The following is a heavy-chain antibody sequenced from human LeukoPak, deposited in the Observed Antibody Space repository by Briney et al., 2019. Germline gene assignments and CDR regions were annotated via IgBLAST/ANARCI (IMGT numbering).Heavy chain of an antibody. CDR1: GFTFSTSA. CDR3: ARDPGYYYYGMDV. V-gene: IGHV3-74*01. CDR2: INGEGSRI. J-gene: IGHJ6*02. Sequence: GGSLRLSCEVFGFTFSTSAMSWVRHSPGRGLEWVARINGEGSRISYADSVRGRFTISRDNAKNTAYLQMNSLRAEDTALYYCARDPGYYYYGMDVWGQGTTVVVSS.